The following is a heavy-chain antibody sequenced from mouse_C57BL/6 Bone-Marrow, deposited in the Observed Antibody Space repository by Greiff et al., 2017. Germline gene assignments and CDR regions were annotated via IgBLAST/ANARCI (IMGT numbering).Heavy chain of an antibody. CDR1: GYTFTSYW. CDR3: ARVDDGYGYFDY. Sequence: VQLQQPGAELVKPGASVKMSCKASGYTFTSYWITWVKLRPGQGLEWIGDIYPGSGSTNYNEKFKSKATLTVDTSSSTAYMQLSSLTSEDSAVYYCARVDDGYGYFDYWGQGTTLTVSS. CDR2: IYPGSGST. J-gene: IGHJ2*01. D-gene: IGHD2-3*01. V-gene: IGHV1-55*01.